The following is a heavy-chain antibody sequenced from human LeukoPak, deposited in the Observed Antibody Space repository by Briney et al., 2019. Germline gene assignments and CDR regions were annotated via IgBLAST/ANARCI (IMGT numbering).Heavy chain of an antibody. D-gene: IGHD3-16*02. V-gene: IGHV1-8*01. CDR1: GYTLTSYD. J-gene: IGHJ6*03. Sequence: GASVKVSCKASGYTLTSYDINWVRQATGQGLEWMGWMNPNSGNTGYAQKFQGRVTMTRNTSISTAYMELSSLRSEDTAVYYCARGNYDYVWGSYRPPRYYYYMDVWGKGTTVTVSS. CDR3: ARGNYDYVWGSYRPPRYYYYMDV. CDR2: MNPNSGNT.